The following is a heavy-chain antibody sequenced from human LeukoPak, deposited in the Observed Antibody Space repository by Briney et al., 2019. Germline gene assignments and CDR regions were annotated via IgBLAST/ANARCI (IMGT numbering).Heavy chain of an antibody. D-gene: IGHD2-15*01. CDR3: AKVKLQWIAQSFNY. CDR2: IYSGGST. Sequence: PGGSLRLSCAASGFTVSSNYMSWVRQAPGKGLEWVSVIYSGGSTYYADSVKGRFTISRDNSKNMLYLQMTSLRAEDTAVYYCAKVKLQWIAQSFNYWGQGTLVTVSS. V-gene: IGHV3-53*05. CDR1: GFTVSSNY. J-gene: IGHJ4*02.